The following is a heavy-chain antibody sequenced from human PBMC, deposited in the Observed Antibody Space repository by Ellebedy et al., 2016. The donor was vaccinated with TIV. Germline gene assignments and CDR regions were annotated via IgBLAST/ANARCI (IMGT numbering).Heavy chain of an antibody. D-gene: IGHD3-22*01. CDR2: TYYRSKWYN. CDR1: GDSVPSNSAA. Sequence: MPSETLSLTCAISGDSVPSNSAAWHWTMQSPSRGLKWPGRTYYRSKWYNDYAVSVKSRITINPDTSKNQFSLQLNSVTPEDTAVYYCAREERAYYDTSGYYLPFDYWGQGTLVTVSS. J-gene: IGHJ4*02. CDR3: AREERAYYDTSGYYLPFDY. V-gene: IGHV6-1*01.